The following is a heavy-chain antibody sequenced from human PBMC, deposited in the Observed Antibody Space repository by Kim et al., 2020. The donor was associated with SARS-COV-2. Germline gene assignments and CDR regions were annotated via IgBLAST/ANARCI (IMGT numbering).Heavy chain of an antibody. CDR3: ARTPSYYYGMDV. CDR2: K. Sequence: KYYEDSVKGRFTISRDNSKNALYLQMNSLRAEDTAVYYCARTPSYYYGMDVWGQGTTVTVSS. J-gene: IGHJ6*02. V-gene: IGHV3-33*01.